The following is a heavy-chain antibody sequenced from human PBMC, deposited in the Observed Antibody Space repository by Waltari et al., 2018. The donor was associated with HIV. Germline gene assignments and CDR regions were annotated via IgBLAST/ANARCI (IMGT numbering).Heavy chain of an antibody. V-gene: IGHV1-2*02. D-gene: IGHD3-9*01. CDR2: INPYSGVT. CDR3: AVEEYYDTLTGPSRGMDV. J-gene: IGHJ6*02. Sequence: QVQLVQSGAEVKKPGASVKVSCKASGYPLTAHYMNWVRQAPGQGLEWMGWINPYSGVTNYAQKFQGRATMTRDTSISTAYMELSRLRSDDTAVYYCAVEEYYDTLTGPSRGMDVWGQGTTVTVSS. CDR1: GYPLTAHY.